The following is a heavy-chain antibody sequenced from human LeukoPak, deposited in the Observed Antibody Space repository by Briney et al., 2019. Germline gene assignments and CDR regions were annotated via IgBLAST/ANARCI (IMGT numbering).Heavy chain of an antibody. V-gene: IGHV1-8*03. CDR1: GYTFTSYD. CDR2: MNPNSGNT. D-gene: IGHD3-22*01. J-gene: IGHJ5*02. CDR3: ARERVLGYYDSSGYHNWFDP. Sequence: GASVKVSCKASGYTFTSYDINWVRQATGQGLEWMGWMNPNSGNTGYAQKFQGRVTITRNTSISTAYMELSSLRSEDTAVYYCARERVLGYYDSSGYHNWFDPWGQGTLVTVSS.